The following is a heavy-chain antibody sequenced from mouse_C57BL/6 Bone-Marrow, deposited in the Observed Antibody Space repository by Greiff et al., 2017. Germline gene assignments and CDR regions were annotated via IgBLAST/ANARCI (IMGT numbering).Heavy chain of an antibody. Sequence: VQLQQSGAELVRPGPSVKLSCTVSGFNIKDDYLHCVKQRPEQGLEWIGWNDPENGDTEYASTFQGQATITADTSSNTAYLQLISLSSEDTAVYSCTSDRENGSNWYFDTWGTGATVTVST. CDR2: NDPENGDT. CDR3: TSDRENGSNWYFDT. J-gene: IGHJ1*03. V-gene: IGHV14-4*01. D-gene: IGHD1-2*01. CDR1: GFNIKDDY.